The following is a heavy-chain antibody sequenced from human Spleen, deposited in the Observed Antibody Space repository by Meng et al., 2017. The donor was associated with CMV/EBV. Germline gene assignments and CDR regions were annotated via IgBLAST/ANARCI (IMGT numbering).Heavy chain of an antibody. CDR2: ISFDGSNK. J-gene: IGHJ4*02. V-gene: IGHV3-30*18. CDR1: GFPFSSYV. Sequence: GGSLRLSCAASGFPFSSYVMHWVRQAPGKGLERVAVISFDGSNKYYGDSVEGRFTISRDNSENTLFLEMSSVRAEDTAVYYCAKDQSGSRDVLIPAAYDHWGQGTLVTVSS. CDR3: AKDQSGSRDVLIPAAYDH. D-gene: IGHD2-2*01.